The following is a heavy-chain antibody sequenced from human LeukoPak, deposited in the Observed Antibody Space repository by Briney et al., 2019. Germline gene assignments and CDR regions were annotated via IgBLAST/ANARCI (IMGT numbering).Heavy chain of an antibody. CDR3: AGHPPRNTVAF. CDR1: GGSISSYY. V-gene: IGHV4-59*08. J-gene: IGHJ4*02. Sequence: SETLSLTCTVSGGSISSYYWSWIRQPPGKGLEGSAYISDVGSINYNPSLKSRVTISLDTSNNQFSLKLSSVPAADTAVYYCAGHPPRNTVAFWGQGTLVTVSS. D-gene: IGHD2-8*02. CDR2: ISDVGSI.